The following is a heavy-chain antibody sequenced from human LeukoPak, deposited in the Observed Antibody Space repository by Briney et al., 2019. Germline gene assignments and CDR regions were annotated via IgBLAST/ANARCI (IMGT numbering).Heavy chain of an antibody. D-gene: IGHD3-10*01. CDR2: MNPNSGNT. Sequence: ASVKVSCEASGYTFTSYDINWVRQATGQGLEWMGWMNPNSGNTGYAQKFQGRVTMTRNTSISTAYMELSSLRSEDTAVYYCARYRGYYGSGSSDYWGQGTLVTVSS. CDR3: ARYRGYYGSGSSDY. CDR1: GYTFTSYD. J-gene: IGHJ4*02. V-gene: IGHV1-8*01.